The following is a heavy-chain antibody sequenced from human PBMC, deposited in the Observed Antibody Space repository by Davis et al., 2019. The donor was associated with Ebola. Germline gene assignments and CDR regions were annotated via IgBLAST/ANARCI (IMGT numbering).Heavy chain of an antibody. CDR2: ISSSSSYI. V-gene: IGHV3-21*01. D-gene: IGHD6-13*01. J-gene: IGHJ4*02. CDR1: GFTFSSYS. CDR3: ARERAAAYFDY. Sequence: GGSLRLSCPASGFTFSSYSMNWVRQAPGKGLEWVSSISSSSSYIYYADSVKGRFTIPRDNAKNSLYLQMNSLRAEDTAVYYCARERAAAYFDYWGQGTLVTVSS.